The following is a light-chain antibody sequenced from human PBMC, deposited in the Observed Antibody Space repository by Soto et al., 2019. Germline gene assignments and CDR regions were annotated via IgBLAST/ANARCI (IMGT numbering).Light chain of an antibody. J-gene: IGKJ2*01. CDR1: QSVRSTY. CDR3: QLYGTAPPRYI. V-gene: IGKV3-20*01. Sequence: EIVLTQSPDTLSLSPGERATLSCRASQSVRSTYLAWYQQKPGQAPSLLIYATSSRATGIPDRFSGSGSGTDFPLTISRLEPEDFAVYYCQLYGTAPPRYIFGQGTTLEI. CDR2: ATS.